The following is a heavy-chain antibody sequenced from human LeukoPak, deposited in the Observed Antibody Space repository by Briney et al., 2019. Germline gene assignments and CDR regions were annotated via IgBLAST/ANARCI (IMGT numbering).Heavy chain of an antibody. V-gene: IGHV3-33*01. CDR2: IWYDGSNK. D-gene: IGHD4-17*01. CDR1: GFTFSSYG. CDR3: ARVQQEEYGDDYYYYGMDV. Sequence: PGGSLILSCAASGFTFSSYGMHWVRQAPGKGLEWVAVIWYDGSNKYYADSVKGRFTISRDNSKNTLYLQMNSLRAEDTAVYYCARVQQEEYGDDYYYYGMDVWGQGTTVTVSS. J-gene: IGHJ6*02.